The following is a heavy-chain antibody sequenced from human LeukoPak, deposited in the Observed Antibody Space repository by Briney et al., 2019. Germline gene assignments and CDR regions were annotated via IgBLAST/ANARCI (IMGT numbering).Heavy chain of an antibody. D-gene: IGHD5-24*01. V-gene: IGHV4-59*01. Sequence: SETLSLTCTVSGGSNSSYYWSWIRQRPGKGLEWIGYIYYSGSTNYNPSLKSRVTISVDTSKNQFSLKLSSVTAADTAVYYCARGGYSYIDYWGQGTLVTVLS. CDR3: ARGGYSYIDY. CDR1: GGSNSSYY. J-gene: IGHJ4*02. CDR2: IYYSGST.